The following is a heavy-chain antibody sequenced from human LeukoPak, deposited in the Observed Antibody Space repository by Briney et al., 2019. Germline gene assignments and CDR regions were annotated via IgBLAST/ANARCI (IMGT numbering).Heavy chain of an antibody. V-gene: IGHV5-51*01. CDR2: IYPGDSDT. CDR3: ARGDKVVVPAAIHPLYY. J-gene: IGHJ4*02. Sequence: GESLKISCKGSGYSFTSYWIGRVRQMPGKGLEWMGIIYPGDSDTRYSPSFQGQVTISADKSISTAYLQWSSLKASDTAMYYCARGDKVVVPAAIHPLYYWGQGTLVTVSS. CDR1: GYSFTSYW. D-gene: IGHD2-2*02.